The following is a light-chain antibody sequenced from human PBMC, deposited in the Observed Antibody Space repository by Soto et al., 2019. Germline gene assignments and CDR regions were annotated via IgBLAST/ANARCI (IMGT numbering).Light chain of an antibody. J-gene: IGKJ2*01. CDR3: QHYNSYSYT. CDR2: KAS. CDR1: QSISSW. V-gene: IGKV1-5*03. Sequence: DIHLTHSPSAVSASLRNIVTITSRASQSISSWLAWYQQKPGKAPKLLIYKASSLESGVPSRFSGSGSGTEFTLTISSLQPDDFATYYCQHYNSYSYTFGQGTKVDIK.